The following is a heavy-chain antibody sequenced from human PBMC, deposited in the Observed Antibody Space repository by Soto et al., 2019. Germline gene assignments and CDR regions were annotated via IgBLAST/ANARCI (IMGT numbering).Heavy chain of an antibody. D-gene: IGHD6-19*01. CDR3: ARDNIQCSGSFTDY. Sequence: SETLSLTCAVSGYSISSGYYWGWIRQPPGKGLEWIGSIYHSGSTYYNPSLKSRVTISVDTSKNQFSLKLSSVTAADTAVYYCARDNIQCSGSFTDYWGQGTMVTV. CDR1: GYSISSGYY. J-gene: IGHJ4*02. V-gene: IGHV4-38-2*02. CDR2: IYHSGST.